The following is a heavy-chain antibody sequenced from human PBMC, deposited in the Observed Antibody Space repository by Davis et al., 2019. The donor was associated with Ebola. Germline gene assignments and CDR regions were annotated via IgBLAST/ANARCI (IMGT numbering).Heavy chain of an antibody. J-gene: IGHJ6*02. CDR1: GGTFSSYT. CDR3: AREVPTRNYYGMDV. V-gene: IGHV1-69*13. Sequence: SVKVSCKASGGTFSSYTITWVRQAPGQGLEWMGWVIPVFGTTNYAQKFQGRVTLTADESTSTAYMELTNLRSDDTAVYYCAREVPTRNYYGMDVWGQGTTVTVSS. D-gene: IGHD3-10*01. CDR2: VIPVFGTT.